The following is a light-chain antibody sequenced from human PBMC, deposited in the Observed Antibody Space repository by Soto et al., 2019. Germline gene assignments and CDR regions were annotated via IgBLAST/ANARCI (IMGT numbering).Light chain of an antibody. V-gene: IGKV3-15*01. J-gene: IGKJ2*01. Sequence: EKVMTQSPATLSVSPGERATLSCRASQSVSSNLAWYQQKPGQAPRLLIYGASTRATGIPARFSGSGSGTEFTLTISSLQSEDFAVYYCQQYNKWTPYTFGQGTKLEIK. CDR1: QSVSSN. CDR2: GAS. CDR3: QQYNKWTPYT.